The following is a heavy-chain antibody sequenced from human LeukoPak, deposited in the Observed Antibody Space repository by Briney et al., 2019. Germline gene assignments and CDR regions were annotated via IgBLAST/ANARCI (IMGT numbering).Heavy chain of an antibody. CDR1: GFTFSSYS. J-gene: IGHJ3*02. D-gene: IGHD3-3*01. V-gene: IGHV3-23*01. Sequence: GGSLRLSCAASGFTFSSYSMNWVRQAPGKGLEWVSAISGSGGSTYYADSVKGRFTISRDNSKNTLYLQMNSLRAEDTAVYYCAKDYITIFGVVGDAFDIWGQGTMVTVSS. CDR3: AKDYITIFGVVGDAFDI. CDR2: ISGSGGST.